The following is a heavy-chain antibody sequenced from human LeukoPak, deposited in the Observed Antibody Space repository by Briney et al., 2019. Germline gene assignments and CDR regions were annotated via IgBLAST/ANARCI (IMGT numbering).Heavy chain of an antibody. CDR2: ISSSGSTI. CDR1: GFTFSDYY. CDR3: AREYYYDSSGYYVY. J-gene: IGHJ4*02. V-gene: IGHV3-11*01. D-gene: IGHD3-22*01. Sequence: GGSLRLSCAASGFTFSDYYMSWIRQAPGKGLEWVSYISSSGSTIYYADSVKGRFTISRDNAKNLLYLQMNSLRAEDTAVYYCAREYYYDSSGYYVYWGQGTLVTVSS.